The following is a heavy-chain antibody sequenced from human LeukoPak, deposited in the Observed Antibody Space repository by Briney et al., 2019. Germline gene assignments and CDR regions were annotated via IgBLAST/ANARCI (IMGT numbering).Heavy chain of an antibody. CDR2: ISGSGGST. D-gene: IGHD6-13*01. CDR3: ASFIAAAGFDY. J-gene: IGHJ4*02. V-gene: IGHV3-23*01. Sequence: PGGSLRLSCAASGFTFSSYAMSWVRQAPGKGLEWVSAISGSGGSTYYADSVKGRFTISRDNAKNSLYLQMNSLRAEDTAVYYCASFIAAAGFDYWGQGTLVTVSS. CDR1: GFTFSSYA.